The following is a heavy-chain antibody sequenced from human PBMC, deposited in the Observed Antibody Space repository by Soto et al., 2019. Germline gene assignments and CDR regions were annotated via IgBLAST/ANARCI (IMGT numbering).Heavy chain of an antibody. Sequence: QVQLVQSGAEVKKPGSSVKVSCKASGGTFSSYAISWVRQAPGQGLEWMGGIIPIFGTANYAQKFQGRVTITADESTSTSYMELSSLRSDDTAVYYCARRTVLLNFDPWGQGTLVTVSS. CDR2: IIPIFGTA. CDR1: GGTFSSYA. CDR3: ARRTVLLNFDP. J-gene: IGHJ5*02. V-gene: IGHV1-69*01. D-gene: IGHD3-10*01.